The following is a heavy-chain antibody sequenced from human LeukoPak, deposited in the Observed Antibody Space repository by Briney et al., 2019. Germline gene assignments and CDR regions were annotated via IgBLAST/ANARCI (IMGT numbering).Heavy chain of an antibody. CDR3: ARLAFIAAAGSGGWFFDY. D-gene: IGHD6-13*01. CDR2: IYPGDSET. CDR1: GYSFTDYW. V-gene: IGHV5-51*01. J-gene: IGHJ4*02. Sequence: GESLKISCEGSGYSFTDYWIGWVRQTSGEGLQWMGIIYPGDSETRYSPSFQGQVTISADKSINTAYVEWSSLKASDSAMYYCARLAFIAAAGSGGWFFDYWGQGALVTVSS.